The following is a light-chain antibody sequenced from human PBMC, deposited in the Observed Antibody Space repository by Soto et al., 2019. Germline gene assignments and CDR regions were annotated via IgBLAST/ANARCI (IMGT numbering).Light chain of an antibody. CDR1: QSISSY. CDR2: EAA. Sequence: EIVLTQSPATLSLSPGERATLSCRASQSISSYLAWYQQKPGQAPRLLIYEAANRATGIPARFSGSGSGTAFTLLIRSLETEASAVYYSQQGNHWPPTFGPGTKVEIK. CDR3: QQGNHWPPT. V-gene: IGKV3-11*01. J-gene: IGKJ3*01.